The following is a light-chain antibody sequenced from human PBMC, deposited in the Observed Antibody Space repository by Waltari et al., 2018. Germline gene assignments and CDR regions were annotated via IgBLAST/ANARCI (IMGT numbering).Light chain of an antibody. Sequence: SYELTQPPSVSASPGPPARITCSGDALPKQYAYWYQQKPGQAPVLVIYKDSERPSGIPERFSGSSSGTTVTLTISGVQAEDEADYYCQSADSSGTYPYVFGTGTKVTVL. CDR3: QSADSSGTYPYV. J-gene: IGLJ1*01. CDR1: ALPKQY. V-gene: IGLV3-25*03. CDR2: KDS.